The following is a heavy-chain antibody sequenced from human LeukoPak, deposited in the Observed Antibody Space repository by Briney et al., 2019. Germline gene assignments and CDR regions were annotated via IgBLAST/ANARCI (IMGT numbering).Heavy chain of an antibody. V-gene: IGHV4-59*01. J-gene: IGHJ4*02. CDR3: ARGEQQLEYYFDY. CDR2: IYYSGST. CDR1: GGSISSYY. Sequence: LETLSLTCTVSGGSISSYYWSWIRQPPGKGLEWIGYIYYSGSTNYNPSLKSRVTISVDTSKNQFSLKLSSVTAADTAVYYCARGEQQLEYYFDYWGQGTLVTVSS. D-gene: IGHD6-13*01.